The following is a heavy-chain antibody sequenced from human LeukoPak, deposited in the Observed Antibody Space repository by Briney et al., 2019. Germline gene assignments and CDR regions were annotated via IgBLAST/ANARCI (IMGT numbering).Heavy chain of an antibody. CDR3: AGDSSKGVVTD. V-gene: IGHV3-66*01. CDR2: IYNTGSP. D-gene: IGHD2-15*01. CDR1: GLSVSSNY. Sequence: GGSLRLSCAASGLSVSSNYMSWVRQAPGKGLEWVSVIYNTGSPYYADSVKGRFTISRDISKNTLYLQMSSLRVEDTAVYYCAGDSSKGVVTDWGQGTLVTVSS. J-gene: IGHJ4*02.